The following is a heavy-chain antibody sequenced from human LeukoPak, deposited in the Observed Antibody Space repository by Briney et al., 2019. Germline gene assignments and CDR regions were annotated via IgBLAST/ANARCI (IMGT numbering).Heavy chain of an antibody. CDR1: GLTFSTFG. CDR2: ISYDGRNT. CDR3: AKDRYGSGRRASIYYYYMDV. Sequence: PGGSLRLSCAASGLTFSTFGMHWVRQAPGKGLEWVAVISYDGRNTYYADSVKGRFTISRDNSKNTLYLQMNSLKTEDTAVYYCAKDRYGSGRRASIYYYYMDVWGKGTTVTVSS. D-gene: IGHD3-10*01. V-gene: IGHV3-30*18. J-gene: IGHJ6*03.